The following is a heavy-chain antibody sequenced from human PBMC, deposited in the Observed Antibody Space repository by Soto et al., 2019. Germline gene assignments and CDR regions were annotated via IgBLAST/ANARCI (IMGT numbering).Heavy chain of an antibody. J-gene: IGHJ5*02. CDR2: IYYSGST. CDR1: GGSISSSSYY. CDR3: ARLPKESRYSSSWTGFDP. Sequence: PSETLSLTCTVSGGSISSSSYYWGWIRQPPGKGLEWIGSIYYSGSTYYNPSLKSRVTISVDTSKNQFSLKLSSVTAADTAVYYCARLPKESRYSSSWTGFDPWGQGTLVTVSS. V-gene: IGHV4-39*01. D-gene: IGHD6-13*01.